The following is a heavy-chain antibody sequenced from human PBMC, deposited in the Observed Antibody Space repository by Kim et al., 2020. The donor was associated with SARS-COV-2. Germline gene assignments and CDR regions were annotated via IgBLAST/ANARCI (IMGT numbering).Heavy chain of an antibody. CDR2: ISGDGNNI. V-gene: IGHV3-30*04. CDR3: SSTLNTAWTIAL. D-gene: IGHD3-9*01. CDR1: GFTFTSYT. J-gene: IGHJ2*01. Sequence: GGSLRLSCAASGFTFTSYTMHWVRQAPGQGLEWVALISGDGNNIQYADSVKDRCTISRDTSKNTKLPQMQSLRPEANATYYCSSTLNTAWTIALWG.